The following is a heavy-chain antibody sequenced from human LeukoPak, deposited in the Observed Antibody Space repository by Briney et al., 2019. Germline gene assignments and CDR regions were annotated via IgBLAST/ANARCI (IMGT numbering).Heavy chain of an antibody. CDR3: ARQPGAGWFDP. D-gene: IGHD3-10*01. CDR1: GFTIATYW. V-gene: IGHV5-51*01. Sequence: GESLKISCKGSGFTIATYWIGWVRQKPGKGLEWMGIIYPGDSDTRYSPSFQGQVTISADKSISTVYLQWGSLKASDTAMYYCARQPGAGWFDPWGQGTLVTVSS. CDR2: IYPGDSDT. J-gene: IGHJ5*02.